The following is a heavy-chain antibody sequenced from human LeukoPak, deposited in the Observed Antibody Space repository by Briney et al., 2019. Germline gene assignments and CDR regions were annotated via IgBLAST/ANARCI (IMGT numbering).Heavy chain of an antibody. J-gene: IGHJ4*02. CDR1: GYIFTSYW. CDR3: ARHVGEYISVADY. D-gene: IGHD6-19*01. V-gene: IGHV5-51*01. CDR2: IYPGDSDT. Sequence: GEALKISCKGSGYIFTSYWIGWVRQMPGKGLEWMGIIYPGDSDTRYSKSFQGQVTISADKSISTAYLQWSSLKASDSAMYYCARHVGEYISVADYWGQGTLVSVSS.